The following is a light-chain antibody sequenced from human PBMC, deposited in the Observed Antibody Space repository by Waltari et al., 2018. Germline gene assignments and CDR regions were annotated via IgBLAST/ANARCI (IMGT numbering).Light chain of an antibody. Sequence: DIQMTQSPSSLSASVGDRVTITCRASQSISTYLNWYQQKPGKAPNVLIYDATNLQSGVPSRFSGSGSGTEFSLTINSLQPEDFATYYCQQGARGAFTFGPGTTVD. CDR3: QQGARGAFT. CDR2: DAT. V-gene: IGKV1-39*01. J-gene: IGKJ3*01. CDR1: QSISTY.